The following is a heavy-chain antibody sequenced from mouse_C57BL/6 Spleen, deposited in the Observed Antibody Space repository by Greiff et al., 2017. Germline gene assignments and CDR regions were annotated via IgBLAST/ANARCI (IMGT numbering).Heavy chain of an antibody. J-gene: IGHJ2*01. CDR3: ARETDYYGSRRFDY. D-gene: IGHD1-1*01. CDR2: ISSGSSTI. CDR1: GFTFSDYG. Sequence: DVKLVESVGGLVKPGGSLKLSCAASGFTFSDYGMHWVRQAPEKGLEWVAYISSGSSTIYYADTVQGRFTISRDNAKNTLFLPMTSLRSEDTAMYYGARETDYYGSRRFDYWGQGTTLTVSS. V-gene: IGHV5-17*01.